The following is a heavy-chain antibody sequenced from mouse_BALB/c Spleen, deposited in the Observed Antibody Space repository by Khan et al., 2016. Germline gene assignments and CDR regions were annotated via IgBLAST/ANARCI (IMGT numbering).Heavy chain of an antibody. Sequence: QVRLQQSGAELVRPGVSVKISCKGSGYTFTDYAMYWVKQSHAKSLEWIGVISTYYGDASYNQKFKGKATMTVDKSSSTAYMELAKLTSEDSAIYYCARGYGYDGLYYAMDYWGQGTSVTVSS. CDR3: ARGYGYDGLYYAMDY. V-gene: IGHV1S137*01. J-gene: IGHJ4*01. CDR1: GYTFTDYA. CDR2: ISTYYGDA. D-gene: IGHD2-2*01.